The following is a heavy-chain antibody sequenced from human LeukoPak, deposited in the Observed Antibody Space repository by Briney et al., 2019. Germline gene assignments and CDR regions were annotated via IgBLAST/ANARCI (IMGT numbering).Heavy chain of an antibody. CDR2: TYYRSKWYN. D-gene: IGHD1-1*01. V-gene: IGHV6-1*01. CDR1: GDSVSSNSAA. Sequence: SQTLSLTCAISGDSVSSNSAAWNWIRQSPSRGLEWLGRTYYRSKWYNDYAVSVKSRITINPDTSKTQFSLQLNSVTPEDTAVYYCARAMTTLQGLHYFDYWGQGTLVTVSS. J-gene: IGHJ4*02. CDR3: ARAMTTLQGLHYFDY.